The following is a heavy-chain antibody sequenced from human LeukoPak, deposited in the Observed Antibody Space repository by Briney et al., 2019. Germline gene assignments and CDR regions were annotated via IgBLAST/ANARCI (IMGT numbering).Heavy chain of an antibody. V-gene: IGHV4-59*01. J-gene: IGHJ4*02. Sequence: PSETLSLTCTVSGGSISSYYWNWIRQPPGKGLEWIGYIYYSGSTNYNPSLKSRVTISVDTSKNQFSLKLSSVTAADTAVYYCARGRWSSGWLDYWGQGTLVTVSS. CDR2: IYYSGST. CDR3: ARGRWSSGWLDY. D-gene: IGHD6-19*01. CDR1: GGSISSYY.